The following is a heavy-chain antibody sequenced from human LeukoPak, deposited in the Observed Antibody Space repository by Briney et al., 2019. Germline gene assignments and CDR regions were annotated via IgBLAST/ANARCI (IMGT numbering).Heavy chain of an antibody. J-gene: IGHJ4*02. CDR1: GVSISGSYYY. Sequence: SETLSLTCAVSGVSISGSYYYWGWIRQPPGKGLEWIGYIYYSGSTNYNPSLKSRVTISVDTSKNQFSLKLSSVTAADTAVYYCARGGVLRFLEWLVWGQGTLVTVSS. V-gene: IGHV4-61*05. CDR3: ARGGVLRFLEWLV. CDR2: IYYSGST. D-gene: IGHD3-3*01.